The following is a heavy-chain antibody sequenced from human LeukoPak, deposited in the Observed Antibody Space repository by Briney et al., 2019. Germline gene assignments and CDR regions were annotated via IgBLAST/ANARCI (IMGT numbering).Heavy chain of an antibody. J-gene: IGHJ1*01. CDR1: GFMFDTNW. Sequence: GGSLRLSCAPPGFMFDTNWMTSVRQYPGKGLRRVSNINLDGSEKHYVDSLKDRFSISRDNSKNSLYLQMNSLRVEDTAVYYCASGRHDFVHWGQGTLVSVSA. D-gene: IGHD3-16*01. CDR2: INLDGSEK. V-gene: IGHV3-7*01. CDR3: ASGRHDFVH.